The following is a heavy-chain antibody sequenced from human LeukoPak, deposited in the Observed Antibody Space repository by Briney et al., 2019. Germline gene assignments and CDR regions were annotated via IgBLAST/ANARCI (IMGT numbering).Heavy chain of an antibody. CDR1: GYTFTGYY. D-gene: IGHD3-22*01. V-gene: IGHV1-18*04. CDR3: ARGSSPRVYYDRSGYYSYYFDY. CDR2: ISPYNGNT. Sequence: ASVKVSCKASGYTFTGYYMHWVRQAPGQGLEWMGWISPYNGNTIYAQKLQGRVTMTTDTSTSTAYMELRSLRSDDTAVYYCARGSSPRVYYDRSGYYSYYFDYWGQGTLVTVSS. J-gene: IGHJ4*02.